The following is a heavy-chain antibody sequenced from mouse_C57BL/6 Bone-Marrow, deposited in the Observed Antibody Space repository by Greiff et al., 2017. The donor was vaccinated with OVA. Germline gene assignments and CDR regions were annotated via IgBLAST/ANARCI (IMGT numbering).Heavy chain of an antibody. Sequence: VKLVESGAELARPGASVKLSCKASGYTFTSYGISWVKQRTGQGLEWIGEIYPRSGNTYYNEKFKGKATLTADKASSTAYMELRSLTSEYSAVYFCASDGTGYFDYWGPGTTLTVSS. CDR2: IYPRSGNT. J-gene: IGHJ2*01. CDR1: GYTFTSYG. D-gene: IGHD4-1*01. V-gene: IGHV1-81*01. CDR3: ASDGTGYFDY.